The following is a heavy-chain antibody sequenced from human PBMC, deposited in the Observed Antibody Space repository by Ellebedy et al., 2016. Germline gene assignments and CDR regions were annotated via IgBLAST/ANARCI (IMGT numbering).Heavy chain of an antibody. J-gene: IGHJ6*02. D-gene: IGHD1-7*01. CDR1: GGTFSTYG. V-gene: IGHV1-69*11. Sequence: ASVKVSCKASGGTFSTYGISWVRQAPGQGLEWMGIFNPSGGYTTYAQKFLGRVTITADESTSTAYMELSSLRSEDTAVYYCARDLTGTTLYYGMDVWGQGTTVTVAS. CDR3: ARDLTGTTLYYGMDV. CDR2: FNPSGGYT.